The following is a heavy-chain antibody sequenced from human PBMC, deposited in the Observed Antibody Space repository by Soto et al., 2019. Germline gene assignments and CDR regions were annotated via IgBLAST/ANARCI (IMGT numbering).Heavy chain of an antibody. CDR2: IISSSSTI. CDR3: ARVISGVVAASPSDWCDP. Sequence: EVQLVESGGGLVQPGGSLRLSCAASGFTFSSYSMNWVRQAPGKGLEWVSYIISSSSTIYYADSVKGRFTISRDNAKNSRYLQMNSVRAEDTAVYYCARVISGVVAASPSDWCDPWGQGTLVTVSS. V-gene: IGHV3-48*01. CDR1: GFTFSSYS. D-gene: IGHD2-15*01. J-gene: IGHJ5*02.